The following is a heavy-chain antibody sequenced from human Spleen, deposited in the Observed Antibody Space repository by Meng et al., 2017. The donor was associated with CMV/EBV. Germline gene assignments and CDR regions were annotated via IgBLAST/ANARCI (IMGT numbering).Heavy chain of an antibody. Sequence: GGSLRLSCAASGFTFSSYEMNWVRQAPGKGLEWLSYITSSGSAIYYADSVKGRFTISRDNSKDTLFLQMDSLRTEDTAIYYCARDRHGVIPTFPEFWGQGTLVTVSS. CDR2: ITSSGSAI. J-gene: IGHJ4*02. CDR1: GFTFSSYE. D-gene: IGHD3-10*01. V-gene: IGHV3-48*03. CDR3: ARDRHGVIPTFPEF.